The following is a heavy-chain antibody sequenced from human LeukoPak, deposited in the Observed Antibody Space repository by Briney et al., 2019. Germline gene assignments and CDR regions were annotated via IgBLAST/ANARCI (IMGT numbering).Heavy chain of an antibody. V-gene: IGHV1-18*01. Sequence: ASVKVSCKASGGTFSSYAISWVRQAPGQGLEWMGWISAYNGNTNYAQKLQGRVTMTTDTSTSTAYMELRSLRSDDTAVYYCATLARPGWAQDIVVVPAAIQNYYYMDVWGKGTTVTVSS. CDR3: ATLARPGWAQDIVVVPAAIQNYYYMDV. CDR1: GGTFSSYA. J-gene: IGHJ6*03. CDR2: ISAYNGNT. D-gene: IGHD2-2*02.